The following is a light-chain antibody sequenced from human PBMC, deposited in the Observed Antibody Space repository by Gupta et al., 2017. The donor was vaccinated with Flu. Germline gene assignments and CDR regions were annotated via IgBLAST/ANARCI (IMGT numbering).Light chain of an antibody. Sequence: QPALTQPASVSGSPGQSIAISCSGTSSDLGIYDPVSWYQQQPGKAPKLIIYEEDKRPSGVSARFSGSKSGNTASLTISGLQAEDEADYHCCSYAGDSAFYVFGTGTKVTVL. CDR3: CSYAGDSAFYV. J-gene: IGLJ1*01. V-gene: IGLV2-23*01. CDR2: EED. CDR1: SSDLGIYDP.